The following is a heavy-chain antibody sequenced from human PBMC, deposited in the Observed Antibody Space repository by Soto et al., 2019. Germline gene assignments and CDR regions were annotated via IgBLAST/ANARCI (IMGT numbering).Heavy chain of an antibody. J-gene: IGHJ4*02. CDR1: GFTFSSYG. V-gene: IGHV3-30*18. CDR2: ISYDGSNK. Sequence: GGSLRLSCAASGFTFSSYGMHWVRQAPGKGLEWVAVISYDGSNKYYADSVKGRFTISRDNSKNTLYLQMNSLRAEDTAVYYCAKDSSSYYYDSTRGYFDYWGQGTLVTVSS. CDR3: AKDSSSYYYDSTRGYFDY. D-gene: IGHD3-22*01.